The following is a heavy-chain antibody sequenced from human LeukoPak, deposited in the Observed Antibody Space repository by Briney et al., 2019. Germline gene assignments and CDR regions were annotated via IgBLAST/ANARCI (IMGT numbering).Heavy chain of an antibody. V-gene: IGHV6-1*01. CDR3: AREPLTSGSFQPVDY. J-gene: IGHJ4*02. Sequence: SQTLSLTCAISGDSVSSNSAAWNWIRQSPSRGLEWLGRTCYRSKWYNDYAVSVKSRITINPDTSKNQFSLQLNSVTPEDTAVYYCAREPLTSGSFQPVDYWGQGTLVTVSS. CDR1: GDSVSSNSAA. D-gene: IGHD1-26*01. CDR2: TCYRSKWYN.